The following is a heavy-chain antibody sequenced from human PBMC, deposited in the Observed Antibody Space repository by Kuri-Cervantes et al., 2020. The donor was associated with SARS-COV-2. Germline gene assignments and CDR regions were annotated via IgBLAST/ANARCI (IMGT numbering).Heavy chain of an antibody. D-gene: IGHD3-10*01. CDR3: ARVGDYYGSGSVDY. Sequence: SQTLSLTCAVYGGSFSGYYWSWIRQPPGKGLEWIGEINHSGSTNYNPSLKSRVTISVDTSKNQFSLKLSSVTAADTAVYYCARVGDYYGSGSVDYWGQGTLVTVSS. CDR2: INHSGST. V-gene: IGHV4-34*01. J-gene: IGHJ4*02. CDR1: GGSFSGYY.